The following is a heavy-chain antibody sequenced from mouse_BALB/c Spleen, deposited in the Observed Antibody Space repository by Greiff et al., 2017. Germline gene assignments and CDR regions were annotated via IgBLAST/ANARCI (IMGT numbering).Heavy chain of an antibody. CDR3: TRDNHYGSSYDWYFDV. J-gene: IGHJ1*01. V-gene: IGHV5-6-4*01. Sequence: EVMLVESGGGLVKPGGSLKLSCAASGFTFSSYTMSWVRQTPEKRLEWVATISSGGSYTYYPDSVKGRFTISRDNAKNTLYLQMSSLKSEDTAMYYCTRDNHYGSSYDWYFDVWGAGTTVTVSS. CDR1: GFTFSSYT. D-gene: IGHD1-1*01. CDR2: ISSGGSYT.